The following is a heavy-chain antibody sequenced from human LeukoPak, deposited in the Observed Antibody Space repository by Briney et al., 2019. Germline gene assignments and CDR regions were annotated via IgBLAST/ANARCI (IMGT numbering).Heavy chain of an antibody. D-gene: IGHD2-15*01. Sequence: GASVKVSCKASGYTFTSYGISWVRQAPGQGLEWMGWISAYNGNTNYAQKLQGRVTMTTDTSTSTAYMELRSLRSDDTAVYYCARVPSNVVVVAATEPVFDYWGQGTLVTVSS. CDR2: ISAYNGNT. CDR1: GYTFTSYG. V-gene: IGHV1-18*01. J-gene: IGHJ4*02. CDR3: ARVPSNVVVVAATEPVFDY.